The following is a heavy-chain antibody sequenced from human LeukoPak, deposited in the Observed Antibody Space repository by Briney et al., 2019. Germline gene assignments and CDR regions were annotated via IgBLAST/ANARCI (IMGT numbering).Heavy chain of an antibody. CDR3: ARNNYGDSHFDY. D-gene: IGHD4-17*01. Sequence: SQALSLTCTVSGGSISSGDYYWSWIRQPPGKGLEWIGYIYYSGSTYYNPSLKSRVTISVDTSKNQFSLKLSSVTAADTAVYYCARNNYGDSHFDYWGQGTLVTVSS. V-gene: IGHV4-30-4*01. CDR2: IYYSGST. J-gene: IGHJ4*02. CDR1: GGSISSGDYY.